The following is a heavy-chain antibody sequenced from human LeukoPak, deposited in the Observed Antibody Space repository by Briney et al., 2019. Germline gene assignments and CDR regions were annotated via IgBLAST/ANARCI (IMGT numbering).Heavy chain of an antibody. CDR3: AELGITMIGGV. D-gene: IGHD3-10*02. J-gene: IGHJ6*04. CDR1: GFTFSSYS. V-gene: IGHV3-48*04. Sequence: GGSLRLSCAASGFTFSSYSMNWVRQAPGKGLEWVSYISSSGSTICYADSVKGRFTISRDNAKNSLYLQMNSLRAEDTAVYYCAELGITMIGGVWGKGTTVTISS. CDR2: ISSSGSTI.